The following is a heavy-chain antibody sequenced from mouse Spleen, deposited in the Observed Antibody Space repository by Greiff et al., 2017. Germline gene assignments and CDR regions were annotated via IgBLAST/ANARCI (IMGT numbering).Heavy chain of an antibody. CDR1: GYTFTDYN. V-gene: IGHV1-18*01. CDR3: ARNYYGSRGEAWFAY. Sequence: VQLQQSGPELVKPGASVKIPCKASGYTFTDYNMDWVKQSHGKSLEWIGDINPNNGGTIYNQKFKGKATLTVDKSSSTAYMELRSLTSEDTAVYYCARNYYGSRGEAWFAYWGQGTLVTVSA. J-gene: IGHJ3*01. CDR2: INPNNGGT. D-gene: IGHD1-1*01.